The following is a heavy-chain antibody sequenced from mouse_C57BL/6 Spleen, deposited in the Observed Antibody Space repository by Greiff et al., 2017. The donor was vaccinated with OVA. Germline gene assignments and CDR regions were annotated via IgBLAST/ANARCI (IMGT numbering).Heavy chain of an antibody. CDR2: IYPSDSET. CDR3: ARRGAGLFDD. J-gene: IGHJ2*01. D-gene: IGHD3-1*01. V-gene: IGHV1-61*01. CDR1: GYTFTSYW. Sequence: QVQLKQPGAELVRPGSSVKLSCKASGYTFTSYWMDWVKQRPGQGLEWIGNIYPSDSETHYNQKFKDKATLTVDKSSSTAYMQLSSLTSEDSAVYDCARRGAGLFDDWGKGTTLTVSS.